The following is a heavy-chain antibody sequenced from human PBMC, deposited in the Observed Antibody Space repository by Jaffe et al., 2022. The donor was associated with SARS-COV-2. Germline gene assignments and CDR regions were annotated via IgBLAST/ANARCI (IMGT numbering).Heavy chain of an antibody. Sequence: QVQLQESGPGLVKPSETLSLTCTVSGGSISTYYWTWIRQPPGKGLEWIGYIYYTGSTNYNPSLKSRVTISVDRSKNQFSLKLSSVTAADTAVYYCVRWTVVTDAFDIWGQGTVVTVSS. D-gene: IGHD2-15*01. V-gene: IGHV4-59*08. CDR2: IYYTGST. CDR3: VRWTVVTDAFDI. J-gene: IGHJ3*02. CDR1: GGSISTYY.